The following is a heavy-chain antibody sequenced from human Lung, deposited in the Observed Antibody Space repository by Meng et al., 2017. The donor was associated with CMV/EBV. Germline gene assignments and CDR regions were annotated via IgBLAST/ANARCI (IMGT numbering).Heavy chain of an antibody. J-gene: IGHJ4*02. CDR2: IYYTGST. CDR3: AREAGRDGYATPKFDY. CDR1: GGSIGSGGYY. D-gene: IGHD5-24*01. V-gene: IGHV4-31*03. Sequence: QAQPQEWGQGLVKPSQTLSRTCTDSGGSIGSGGYYWSWIRQHPGKGLEWIGYIYYTGSTFYNPSLKSRVTISVDTSKNQFSLKLIPATAADTAVYYCAREAGRDGYATPKFDYWGQGTLVTVSS.